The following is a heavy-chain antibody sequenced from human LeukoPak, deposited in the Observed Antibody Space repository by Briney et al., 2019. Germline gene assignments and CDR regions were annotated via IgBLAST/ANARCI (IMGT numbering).Heavy chain of an antibody. D-gene: IGHD5-24*01. Sequence: GASVKVSCKASGYTFTSYNINWVRQATGQGLERMGWMNPNSGNTGYAQKFQGRLTMTRNTSISTAYMELSSLRSEDTAVYYCARGSEGGVATISFWGQGTLVTVSS. V-gene: IGHV1-8*01. CDR2: MNPNSGNT. J-gene: IGHJ4*02. CDR1: GYTFTSYN. CDR3: ARGSEGGVATISF.